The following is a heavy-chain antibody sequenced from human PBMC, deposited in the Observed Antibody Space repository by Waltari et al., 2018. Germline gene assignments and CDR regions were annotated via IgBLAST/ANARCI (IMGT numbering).Heavy chain of an antibody. Sequence: QLQLQESGPGLVKPSETLSLTCTVSGGSISSSSYYWGWIRQPPGKGLEWIGSIYYSGRTYSNPSLKSRFTRSVDTSKNQFSLKLSSVTAADTAVYYCARHIPPAAKVRQETYYYYYGMDVWGQGTTVTVSS. CDR1: GGSISSSSYY. CDR3: ARHIPPAAKVRQETYYYYYGMDV. D-gene: IGHD2-2*01. J-gene: IGHJ6*02. V-gene: IGHV4-39*01. CDR2: IYYSGRT.